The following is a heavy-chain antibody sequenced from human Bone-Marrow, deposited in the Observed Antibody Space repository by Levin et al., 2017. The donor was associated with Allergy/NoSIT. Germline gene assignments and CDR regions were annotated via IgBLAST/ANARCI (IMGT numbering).Heavy chain of an antibody. CDR3: LTGPMDV. V-gene: IGHV3-7*01. Sequence: HPGGSLRLSCAASGFIFTSHWMMWVRQAPGKGLEWLANINEDGSETYYVDSVKGRFFISRDNAGNSLFLEVSNLRVDDTAVYFCLTGPMDVWGQGTTVIVSS. CDR2: INEDGSET. CDR1: GFIFTSHW. D-gene: IGHD2-8*02. J-gene: IGHJ6*02.